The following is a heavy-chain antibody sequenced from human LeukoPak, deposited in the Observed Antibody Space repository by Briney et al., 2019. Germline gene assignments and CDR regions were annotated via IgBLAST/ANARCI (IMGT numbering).Heavy chain of an antibody. CDR2: IYYSGGT. Sequence: PSETLSLTCTVSGGSISSSSYYWGWIRQPPGKGLEWIGSIYYSGGTYYNPSLKSRVTISVDTSKNQFSLKLSSVTAADTAVYYCARSRRDWGYFDYWGQGTLVTVSS. D-gene: IGHD7-27*01. CDR3: ARSRRDWGYFDY. J-gene: IGHJ4*02. CDR1: GGSISSSSYY. V-gene: IGHV4-39*01.